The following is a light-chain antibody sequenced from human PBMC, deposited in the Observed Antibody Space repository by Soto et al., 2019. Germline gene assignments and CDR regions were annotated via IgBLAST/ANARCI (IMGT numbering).Light chain of an antibody. CDR2: LAS. J-gene: IGKJ2*01. Sequence: DIQMTQSPSTLSASVGDRVTVTCRASQDVGSFLAWYQQKPGKAPKLLIYLASRLESGVPSRFSGSGSGTEFTLTFSGLQPDDFATYFCQQYNSHSFYTFGQGTKLEIK. CDR3: QQYNSHSFYT. V-gene: IGKV1-5*03. CDR1: QDVGSF.